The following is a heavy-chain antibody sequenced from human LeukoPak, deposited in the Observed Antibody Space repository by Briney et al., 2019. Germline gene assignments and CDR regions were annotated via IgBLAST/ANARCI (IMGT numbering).Heavy chain of an antibody. Sequence: GVALQSSSQGHGYGFTSYWIGWARPVPRKGLGWRGILFSGVSATRYNPSFPGQVTISADKSIRTAYLLWSSLKASDTAMYYYGRLGSYGLFYYWGQGTLVTVSS. D-gene: IGHD5-18*01. CDR2: LFSGVSAT. CDR3: GRLGSYGLFYY. V-gene: IGHV5-51*01. CDR1: GYGFTSYW. J-gene: IGHJ4*02.